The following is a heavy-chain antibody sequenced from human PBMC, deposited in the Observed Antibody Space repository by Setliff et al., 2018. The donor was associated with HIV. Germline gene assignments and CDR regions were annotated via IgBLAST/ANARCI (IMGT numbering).Heavy chain of an antibody. J-gene: IGHJ4*02. D-gene: IGHD3-10*01. CDR1: GYTFTSYG. V-gene: IGHV1-18*01. CDR2: ISAYDGNT. Sequence: ASVKVSCKASGYTFTSYGISWVRQAPGQGLEWMGWISAYDGNTDQAQRFRDRVTMTTDTSTRTAYMELRSLRSDDTAVYYCARSQINLVRGVVHYFDYWGQGTLVTVSS. CDR3: ARSQINLVRGVVHYFDY.